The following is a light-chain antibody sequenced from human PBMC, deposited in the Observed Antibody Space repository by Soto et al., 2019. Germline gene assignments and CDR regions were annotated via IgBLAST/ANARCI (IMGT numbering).Light chain of an antibody. Sequence: EIVLTPSPGTLSLSPVERATLSCRASQTISNTFLAWYQQRPGQAPRLLIYGASGRAAGIPDRFSGSGSGTDFTLSISRLEPEDFAVYYCQQYGVSPTFGGGTKVDIK. CDR3: QQYGVSPT. CDR1: QTISNTF. V-gene: IGKV3-20*01. J-gene: IGKJ4*01. CDR2: GAS.